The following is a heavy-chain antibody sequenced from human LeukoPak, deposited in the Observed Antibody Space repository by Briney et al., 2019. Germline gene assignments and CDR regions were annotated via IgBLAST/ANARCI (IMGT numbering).Heavy chain of an antibody. J-gene: IGHJ5*02. CDR3: ARGQSPFWSGYYWPTDP. CDR1: GYTFTSYD. Sequence: ASVKVSCKASGYTFTSYDINWVRQATGQGLEWMGWMNPNSGNTGYAQKFQGRVNMTRNTSISTAYMELSSLRSEDTAVYYCARGQSPFWSGYYWPTDPWGQGTLVTVSS. D-gene: IGHD3-3*01. CDR2: MNPNSGNT. V-gene: IGHV1-8*01.